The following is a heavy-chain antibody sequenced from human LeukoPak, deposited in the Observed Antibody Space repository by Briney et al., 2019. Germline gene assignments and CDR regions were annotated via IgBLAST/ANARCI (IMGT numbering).Heavy chain of an antibody. CDR2: INWNGGST. CDR1: GFTFDDYG. J-gene: IGHJ6*03. CDR3: ARRSDYYDSSGYGSYYYFMDV. Sequence: PGGSLRLSCAASGFTFDDYGMSWVRQAPGKGLEWVSGINWNGGSTGYADSVKGRFTISRDNAKNSLYLQMNSLRVDDTGLYYCARRSDYYDSSGYGSYYYFMDVWGKGTTVTVSS. V-gene: IGHV3-20*04. D-gene: IGHD3-22*01.